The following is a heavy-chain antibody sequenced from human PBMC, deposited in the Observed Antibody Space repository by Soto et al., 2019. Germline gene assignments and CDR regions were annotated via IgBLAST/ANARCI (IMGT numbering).Heavy chain of an antibody. D-gene: IGHD6-13*01. Sequence: EVQLVESGGDLVQPGRSLRLSCAASGFTFDNYAMHWVRQAPGKGLEWVSGISYNSGSIDYADSVKGRFTISRDNAKNSLYLQMNSRRAEDTALYYCAKGSQELVRGYNWFDPWGQGTLVTVSS. CDR3: AKGSQELVRGYNWFDP. CDR1: GFTFDNYA. J-gene: IGHJ5*02. CDR2: ISYNSGSI. V-gene: IGHV3-9*01.